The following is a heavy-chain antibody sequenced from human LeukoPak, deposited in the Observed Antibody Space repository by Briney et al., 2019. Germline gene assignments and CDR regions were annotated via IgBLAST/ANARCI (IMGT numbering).Heavy chain of an antibody. J-gene: IGHJ4*02. CDR3: ARDLHYSSGWYY. CDR2: IKQDGSEK. Sequence: PGGSLRLSCAASGFTFISYWMSWVRQAPGKGLEWVANIKQDGSEKYYVDSVKGRFTISRDNAKNSLYLQMNSLRAEDTAVYYCARDLHYSSGWYYWGQGTLVTVSS. CDR1: GFTFISYW. D-gene: IGHD6-19*01. V-gene: IGHV3-7*01.